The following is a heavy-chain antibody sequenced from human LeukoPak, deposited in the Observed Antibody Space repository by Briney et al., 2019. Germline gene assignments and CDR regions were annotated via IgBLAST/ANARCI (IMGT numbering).Heavy chain of an antibody. V-gene: IGHV3-74*01. Sequence: GGSLRLSCAASKFSFSSYWMHWVRQDPRKGPVWVSSINSDGSSTRYADSVKGRFTISRDNASNILFLQMNSLRAGDTAVYYCATSDAGSFSLWGQGTLVTVSS. CDR1: KFSFSSYW. J-gene: IGHJ4*02. D-gene: IGHD1-1*01. CDR2: INSDGSST. CDR3: ATSDAGSFSL.